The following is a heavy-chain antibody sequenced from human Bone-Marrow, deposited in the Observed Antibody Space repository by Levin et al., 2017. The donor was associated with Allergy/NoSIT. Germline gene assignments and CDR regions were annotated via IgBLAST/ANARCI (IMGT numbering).Heavy chain of an antibody. CDR2: ISRSGTYT. CDR3: ARAAFSGDAFDI. J-gene: IGHJ3*02. CDR1: GFTFSDYY. V-gene: IGHV3-11*05. D-gene: IGHD3-16*01. Sequence: LSLTCAASGFTFSDYYMTWIRQAPGKGLEFVSYISRSGTYTNYADSVMGRFTISRDDAKSSLYLQMNSLRADDTAVYFCARAAFSGDAFDIWGQGTMVFVST.